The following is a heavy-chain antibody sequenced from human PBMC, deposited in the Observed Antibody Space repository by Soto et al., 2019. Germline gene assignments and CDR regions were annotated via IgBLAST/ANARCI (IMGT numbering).Heavy chain of an antibody. CDR2: ISYDENTI. V-gene: IGHV3-30*18. CDR1: GFTFSNFG. Sequence: QVQLVESGGGVVQPGRSLRLSCAASGFTFSNFGMHWVRQAPGKGLEWVAVISYDENTIYYADSVKGRFTISRDNSKNTLYLQMNSLTAEDTAVYYCAKDLLKYSSGSPYGMDVWGQGTTVTVSS. J-gene: IGHJ6*02. CDR3: AKDLLKYSSGSPYGMDV. D-gene: IGHD6-19*01.